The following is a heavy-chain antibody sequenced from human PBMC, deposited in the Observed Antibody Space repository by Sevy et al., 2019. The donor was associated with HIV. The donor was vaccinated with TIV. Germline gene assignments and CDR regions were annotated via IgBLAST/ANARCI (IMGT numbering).Heavy chain of an antibody. CDR1: GDSISTQY. CDR2: IYYSGRT. Sequence: SETLSLTCSVSGDSISTQYWSWIRQPPGKGLEWIGYIYYSGRTNYNPSLKSRVNILVDRTKNQFSLKLSSVTAADTAVYYCARPGPEYYYGMDVWGQGTTVTVSS. V-gene: IGHV4-59*11. CDR3: ARPGPEYYYGMDV. J-gene: IGHJ6*02.